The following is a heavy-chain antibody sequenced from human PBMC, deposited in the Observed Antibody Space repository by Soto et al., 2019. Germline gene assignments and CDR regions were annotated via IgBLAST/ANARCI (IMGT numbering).Heavy chain of an antibody. CDR2: IYKSATT. Sequence: TSETLSLTCSVSGDSISTVDYFWAWVRQPPGQALEYIGYIYKSATTYYNPSFESRVAISLDTSKSQFSLNVTSLTAADTAVYFCARGRYCLTGRCFPNWFDSWGQGTLVTGSS. CDR1: GDSISTVDYF. V-gene: IGHV4-30-4*01. CDR3: ARGRYCLTGRCFPNWFDS. J-gene: IGHJ5*01. D-gene: IGHD2-15*01.